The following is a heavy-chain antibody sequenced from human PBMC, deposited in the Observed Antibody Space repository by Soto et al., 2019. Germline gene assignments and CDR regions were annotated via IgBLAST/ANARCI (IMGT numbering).Heavy chain of an antibody. V-gene: IGHV3-74*01. J-gene: IGHJ6*02. CDR2: IDSDGSTT. CDR1: GFTFSDYW. D-gene: IGHD4-4*01. CDR3: ARPGYSNYGPGVDV. Sequence: EVQLVESGGGLVQPGGSLRLSCAASGFTFSDYWMHWVRQAPGKGLVWVSRIDSDGSTTSYADSVKGRFTISRDNAKSTLYLQMNSQRAENTAVYYCARPGYSNYGPGVDVWGQGTTVTVSS.